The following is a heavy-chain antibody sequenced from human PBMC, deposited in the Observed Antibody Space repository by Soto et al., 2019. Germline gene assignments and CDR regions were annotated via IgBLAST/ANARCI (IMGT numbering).Heavy chain of an antibody. CDR3: ARDMYAGFHLYFDP. D-gene: IGHD2-8*01. Sequence: PSETLSLTCFVSGGSVTSHHWSRIRQFPGQGLQSIACTSYTGKTNYNPSLQSRVTIPTKTSKIHWPLKLTSMTAPDXAVSDCARDMYAGFHLYFDPWDQGTLVSVPS. V-gene: IGHV4-59*02. J-gene: IGHJ5*02. CDR2: TSYTGKT. CDR1: GGSVTSHH.